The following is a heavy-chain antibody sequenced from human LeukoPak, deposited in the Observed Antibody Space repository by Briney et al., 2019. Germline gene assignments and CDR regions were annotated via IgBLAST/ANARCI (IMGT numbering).Heavy chain of an antibody. CDR2: INHSGST. Sequence: SETLSLTCAVYGASFSDYSWSWIRQPPGKGLEWIGEINHSGSTNYNPSLKSRVTISVDTSKNQFSLKLSSVTAADTAVYYCAKGYCSGGSCYNWFDPWGQGTLVTVSS. CDR1: GASFSDYS. D-gene: IGHD2-15*01. V-gene: IGHV4-34*01. CDR3: AKGYCSGGSCYNWFDP. J-gene: IGHJ5*02.